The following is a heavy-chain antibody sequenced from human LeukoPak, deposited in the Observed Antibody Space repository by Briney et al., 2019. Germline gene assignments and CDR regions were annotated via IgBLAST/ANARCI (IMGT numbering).Heavy chain of an antibody. J-gene: IGHJ4*02. Sequence: SETLSLTCTVSGYSITSGYYWAWIRQSSEKGLEWIGTIYHSGSTYNNPSLKSRVTISVDTSENRFSLSLTSATATDTAVYYCARGGVVPAAMNSDYWGQGTLVTVSS. V-gene: IGHV4-38-2*02. CDR1: GYSITSGYY. CDR3: ARGGVVPAAMNSDY. D-gene: IGHD2-2*01. CDR2: IYHSGST.